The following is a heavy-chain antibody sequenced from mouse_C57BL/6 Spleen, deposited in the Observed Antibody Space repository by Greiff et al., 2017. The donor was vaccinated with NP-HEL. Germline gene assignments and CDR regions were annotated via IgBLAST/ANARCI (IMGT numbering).Heavy chain of an antibody. Sequence: VQLQQSGAELVRPGASVKLSCKASGYTFTDYYINWVKQRPGQGLEWIARIYPGSGNTYYNEKFKGKATLTAEKSSSTAYMQLSSLTSEDSAVYFCARDYGSNFDYWGQGTTLTVSS. CDR1: GYTFTDYY. CDR3: ARDYGSNFDY. CDR2: IYPGSGNT. V-gene: IGHV1-76*01. J-gene: IGHJ2*01. D-gene: IGHD1-1*01.